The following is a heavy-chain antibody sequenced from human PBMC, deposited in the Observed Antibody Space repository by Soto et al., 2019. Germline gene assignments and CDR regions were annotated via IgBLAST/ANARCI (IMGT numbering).Heavy chain of an antibody. CDR3: ARAGRPASGWYRNYYYYGMDV. CDR2: INPNSGGT. V-gene: IGHV1-2*02. J-gene: IGHJ6*02. D-gene: IGHD6-19*01. Sequence: ASVKVSCKASGYTFTGYYMHWVRQAPGQGLEWMGWINPNSGGTNYAQKFQGRVTMTRDTSISTAYMELSSLRSEDTAVYYCARAGRPASGWYRNYYYYGMDVWGQGTTVTVSS. CDR1: GYTFTGYY.